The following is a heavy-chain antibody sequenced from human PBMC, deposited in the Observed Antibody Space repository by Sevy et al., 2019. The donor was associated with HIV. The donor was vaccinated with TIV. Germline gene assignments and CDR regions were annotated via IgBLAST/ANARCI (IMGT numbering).Heavy chain of an antibody. D-gene: IGHD3-3*01. V-gene: IGHV4-34*01. CDR3: ARRDFWSANYFDY. J-gene: IGHJ4*02. CDR1: GGSFSGYY. Sequence: SETLSLTCAVYGGSFSGYYWSWIRQPPGKGLEWIGEINHSGSTNYNPSLKSRVTISVDTSKNQFSLKLSSVTAADTAVYYCARRDFWSANYFDYWGQGTLVTVSS. CDR2: INHSGST.